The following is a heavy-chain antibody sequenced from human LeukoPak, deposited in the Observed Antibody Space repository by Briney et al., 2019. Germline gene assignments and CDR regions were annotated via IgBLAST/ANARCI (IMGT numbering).Heavy chain of an antibody. V-gene: IGHV4-39*07. CDR3: AGDPSVAGTGLLDAFDI. CDR2: IYYSGST. CDR1: GGSISSSSYY. J-gene: IGHJ3*02. D-gene: IGHD6-19*01. Sequence: SETLSLTCTVSGGSISSSSYYWGWIRQPPGKGLEWIGSIYYSGSTYYNPSLKSRVTISVDTSKNQFSLKLSSVTAADTAVYYCAGDPSVAGTGLLDAFDIWGQGTMVTVSS.